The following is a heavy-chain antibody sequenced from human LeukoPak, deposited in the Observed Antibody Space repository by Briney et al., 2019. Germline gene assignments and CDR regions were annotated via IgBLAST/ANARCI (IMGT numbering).Heavy chain of an antibody. Sequence: SETLSLTCTVSGGSISSCSYYWGWIPQPPGKGLDCLGTIYSRGNTNYHPAIKSRVSISVDTSKNQFSLKLSHVTAADPAVYYCARQAVAGNGFDYWGQGTMVTVSS. J-gene: IGHJ4*02. CDR1: GGSISSCSYY. CDR2: IYSRGNT. D-gene: IGHD6-19*01. CDR3: ARQAVAGNGFDY. V-gene: IGHV4-39*01.